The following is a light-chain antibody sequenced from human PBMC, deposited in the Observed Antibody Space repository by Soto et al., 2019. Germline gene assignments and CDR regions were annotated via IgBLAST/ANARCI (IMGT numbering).Light chain of an antibody. J-gene: IGLJ3*02. V-gene: IGLV2-8*01. Sequence: QSALTQPPSASGSPGQSVTISCTGTSSDVRNYNFISWYQQYPGNAPKLMIYEVTKRPSGVPDRFSGSKSVNMASLTVSGLQAEDEAEYYCSSYADFNNVLFGGGTKLTVL. CDR3: SSYADFNNVL. CDR1: SSDVRNYNF. CDR2: EVT.